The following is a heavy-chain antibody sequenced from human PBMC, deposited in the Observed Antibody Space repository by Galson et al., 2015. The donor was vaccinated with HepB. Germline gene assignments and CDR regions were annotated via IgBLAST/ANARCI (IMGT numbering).Heavy chain of an antibody. CDR2: ISYDGSNK. CDR3: ARDPSGTYYYDY. J-gene: IGHJ4*02. Sequence: SLRLSCAASGFTFSSYAMHWVRQAPGKGLEWVASISYDGSNKYYADSVKGRFTISRDNSKSTLYLQMNSLGAEDTAVYYCARDPSGTYYYDYWGQGTTVTVSS. CDR1: GFTFSSYA. V-gene: IGHV3-30-3*01. D-gene: IGHD1-26*01.